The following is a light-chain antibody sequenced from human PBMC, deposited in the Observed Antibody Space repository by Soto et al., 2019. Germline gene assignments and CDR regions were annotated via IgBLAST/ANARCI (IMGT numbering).Light chain of an antibody. CDR2: AAS. V-gene: IGKV1-39*01. CDR1: QSIVTY. Sequence: DIQMTQSPSSLSASVGDRVTITCRASQSIVTYLNWYLQKPGKAPKLLIYAASNLQSGVPSRFSGSGSGTDFTLTISSLQPEESGTYFCQQSYSTPPWTVGKGTKVEIK. J-gene: IGKJ1*01. CDR3: QQSYSTPPWT.